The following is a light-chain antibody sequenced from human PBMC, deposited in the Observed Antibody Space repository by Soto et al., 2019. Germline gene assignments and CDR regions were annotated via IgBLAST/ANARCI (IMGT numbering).Light chain of an antibody. Sequence: QSVLTQPASVSGSPGQSISISCTGTSSDVGSYNLVSWYQQHPGKAPKLIIYEVGKRPSGISNRFSGSKSGNTASLPISGLQAADEADYYSCSYVVIDTYDFGTGTKVTVL. J-gene: IGLJ1*01. CDR3: CSYVVIDTYD. CDR1: SSDVGSYNL. V-gene: IGLV2-23*02. CDR2: EVG.